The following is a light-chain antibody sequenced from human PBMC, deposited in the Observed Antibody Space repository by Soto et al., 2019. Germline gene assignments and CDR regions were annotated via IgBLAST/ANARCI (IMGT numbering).Light chain of an antibody. Sequence: DIRMTQSPSSLSASLGDSITITCRASQPITTYLSWYQQKPGTAPKLLIFGASTLQSGVPSRFSGSGSGTDFSLTITSLQPEDLAIYYCQQSFRTPPIFGPGTRLEIK. CDR1: QPITTY. CDR2: GAS. J-gene: IGKJ5*01. V-gene: IGKV1-39*01. CDR3: QQSFRTPPI.